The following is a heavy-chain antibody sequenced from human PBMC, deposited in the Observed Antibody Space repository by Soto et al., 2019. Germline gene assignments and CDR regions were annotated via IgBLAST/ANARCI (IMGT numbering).Heavy chain of an antibody. CDR1: GFTFSSYS. Sequence: EVQLVECGGGLVKPGGSLRLSCAASGFTFSSYSMNWVRQAPGKGLEWVSSISSSSSYIYYADSVKGRFTISRDNAKNSLYLQMNSLRAEDTAVYYCARSERYRSSTSCYVIDYWGQGTLVTVSS. D-gene: IGHD2-2*01. V-gene: IGHV3-21*01. CDR3: ARSERYRSSTSCYVIDY. J-gene: IGHJ4*02. CDR2: ISSSSSYI.